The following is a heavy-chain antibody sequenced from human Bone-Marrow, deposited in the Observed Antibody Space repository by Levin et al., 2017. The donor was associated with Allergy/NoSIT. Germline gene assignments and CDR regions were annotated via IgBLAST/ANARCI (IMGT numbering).Heavy chain of an antibody. CDR1: GDSMSSGDHY. D-gene: IGHD7-27*01. V-gene: IGHV4-30-4*01. CDR3: ARTGETALVYFEY. J-gene: IGHJ4*02. CDR2: IFYSGST. Sequence: SQTLSLTCTVSGDSMSSGDHYWSWIRQSPGKGLESIGYIFYSGSTYYNPSLKSRVSLSVDTSKNQFSLNLSSVTAADTAVYYCARTGETALVYFEYWGQGTLVTVSS.